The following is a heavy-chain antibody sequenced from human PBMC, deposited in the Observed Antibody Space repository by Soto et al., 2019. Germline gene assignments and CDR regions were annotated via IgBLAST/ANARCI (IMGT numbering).Heavy chain of an antibody. CDR2: IIPIFGTA. D-gene: IGHD6-19*01. J-gene: IGHJ5*02. CDR1: GGTFSSYA. CDR3: ATLAVAGTKAGWFDP. Sequence: SVKVSCKASGGTFSSYAISWVRQAPGQGLEWMGGIIPIFGTANYAQKFQGRVTITADESTSTAYMELSSLRSEDTAVYYCATLAVAGTKAGWFDPWGQGTLVTVSS. V-gene: IGHV1-69*13.